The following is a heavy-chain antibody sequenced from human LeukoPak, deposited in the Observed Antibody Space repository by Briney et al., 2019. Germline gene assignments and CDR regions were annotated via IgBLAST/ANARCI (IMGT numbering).Heavy chain of an antibody. CDR3: ARVLGRQIAVAGDDY. V-gene: IGHV1-18*01. Sequence: ASVKVSCKASGYTFTDYGVHWVRQAHGQGLEWMGWISTYNGNTHYVQNLQDRVAMTTDASTSTAFMELRSLRSDDTAVYYCARVLGRQIAVAGDDYWGQGTLVTVSS. D-gene: IGHD6-19*01. CDR2: ISTYNGNT. J-gene: IGHJ4*02. CDR1: GYTFTDYG.